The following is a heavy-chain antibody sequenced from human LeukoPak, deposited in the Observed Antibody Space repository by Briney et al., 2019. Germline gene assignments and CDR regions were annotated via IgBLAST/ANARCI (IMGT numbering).Heavy chain of an antibody. CDR1: GGSISSYY. Sequence: SETLSLTCTVSGGSISSYYWSWIRQPSGKGLEWIGYIYTSGSTNYNPSLKSRVTISVDTSKNQFSLKLSSVTAADTAVYYCARLVAGLGAYYFDYWGQGTLVTVSS. CDR2: IYTSGST. V-gene: IGHV4-4*09. D-gene: IGHD6-19*01. J-gene: IGHJ4*02. CDR3: ARLVAGLGAYYFDY.